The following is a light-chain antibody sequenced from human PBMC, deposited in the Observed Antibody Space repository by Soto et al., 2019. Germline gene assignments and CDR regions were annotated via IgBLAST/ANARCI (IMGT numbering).Light chain of an antibody. Sequence: EIVMTPSQATLSVSPGERATLSSRASQSVNSNLAWYQQKPGQAPRLLIYGASTRATGIPARFSGSGSGTEFTLTISSLQSEDFAVYYCQQYNNWPLTFGGGTKVDIK. V-gene: IGKV3-15*01. CDR2: GAS. J-gene: IGKJ4*01. CDR3: QQYNNWPLT. CDR1: QSVNSN.